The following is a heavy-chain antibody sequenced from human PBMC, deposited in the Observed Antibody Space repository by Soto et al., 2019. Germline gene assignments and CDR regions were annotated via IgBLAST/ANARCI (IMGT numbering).Heavy chain of an antibody. V-gene: IGHV1-58*01. CDR3: AKLLSGDYLDS. J-gene: IGHJ4*03. D-gene: IGHD2-21*01. Sequence: QRLEWIGWIVVGSGNTNYAQKFQERVTITRDMSTSTAYMELSSLRSEDTFVYYCAKLLSGDYLDSAGQRTLVSGPS. CDR2: IVVGSGNT.